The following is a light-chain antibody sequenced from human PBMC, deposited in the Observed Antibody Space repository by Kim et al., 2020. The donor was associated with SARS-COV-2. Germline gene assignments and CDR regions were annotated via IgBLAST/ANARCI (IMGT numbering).Light chain of an antibody. J-gene: IGKJ5*01. CDR3: QYYGSSPPIT. CDR2: DAS. CDR1: QSISNNF. Sequence: EIALTQSPATLSLSPGEGATLSCGASQSISNNFLAWYQQRPGLAPRLLIYDASTRATGIPDRFSGSGSGADFTLTISGLEPEDSAVYYCQYYGSSPPITFGQGTRLELK. V-gene: IGKV3D-20*01.